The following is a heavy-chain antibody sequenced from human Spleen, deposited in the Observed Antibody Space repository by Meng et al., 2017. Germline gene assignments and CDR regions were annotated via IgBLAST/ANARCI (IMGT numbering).Heavy chain of an antibody. CDR3: SRVWGSLFYFYGLDV. D-gene: IGHD7-27*01. J-gene: IGHJ6*02. CDR1: GFTFSTYE. V-gene: IGHV3-48*03. CDR2: ISSTGSPM. Sequence: GESLKISCAGSGFTFSTYEMSWVRQAPGKGLEWVSYISSTGSPMYYADSVKGRFTISRDNGQDSLYLQMSSLRADDTAVYYCSRVWGSLFYFYGLDVWGQGTTVTVSS.